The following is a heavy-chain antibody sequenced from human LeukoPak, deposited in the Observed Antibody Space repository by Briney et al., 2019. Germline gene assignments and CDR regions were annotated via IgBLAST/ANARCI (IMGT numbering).Heavy chain of an antibody. J-gene: IGHJ4*02. V-gene: IGHV4-34*01. CDR3: ARGRQRDY. Sequence: SETLSLTCAVYGGSFSGYYWSWIRQPPGKGLEWIGEIYHSGSTNYNPTLKSRVTISVDTSKNQFSLKLSSVTAADTAVYYCARGRQRDYWGQGTLVTVSS. D-gene: IGHD6-25*01. CDR2: IYHSGST. CDR1: GGSFSGYY.